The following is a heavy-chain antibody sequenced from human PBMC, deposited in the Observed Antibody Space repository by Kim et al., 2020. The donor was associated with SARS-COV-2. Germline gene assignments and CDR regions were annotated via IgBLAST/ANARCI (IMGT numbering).Heavy chain of an antibody. CDR1: GFTFSSYG. CDR2: IWYDGSNK. Sequence: GGSLRLSCAASGFTFSSYGMHWVRQAPGKGLEWVAVIWYDGSNKYYADSVKGRFTISRDNSKNTLYLQMNSLRAEDTAVYYCAKSPLRYFGRGAFDIWGQGTMVTVSS. V-gene: IGHV3-33*06. CDR3: AKSPLRYFGRGAFDI. J-gene: IGHJ3*02. D-gene: IGHD3-9*01.